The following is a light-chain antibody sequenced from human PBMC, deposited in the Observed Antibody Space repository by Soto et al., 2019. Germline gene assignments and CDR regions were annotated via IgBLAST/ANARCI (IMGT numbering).Light chain of an antibody. J-gene: IGKJ5*01. V-gene: IGKV3-20*01. CDR3: QQYGSSPIT. Sequence: EVVLTKSPATLSLSPGDRATISCRASRSVSTSYLAWYQQKPGQAPRLLIHGASRRATGIPDRFSGSGSGTDFTLTINRLEPEDCAVYDGQQYGSSPITFGQGTRLEIK. CDR1: RSVSTSY. CDR2: GAS.